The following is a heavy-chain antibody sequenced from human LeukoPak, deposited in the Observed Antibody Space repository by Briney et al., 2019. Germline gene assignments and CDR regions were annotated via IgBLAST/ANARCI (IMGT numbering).Heavy chain of an antibody. CDR3: ARRLHGGFTMVRGVMDNWFDP. J-gene: IGHJ5*02. CDR2: IYYSGST. Sequence: SETLPLTCTVSGGSISSYYWSWIRQPPGKGLEWIGYIYYSGSTNYNPSLKSRVTISVDTSKNQFSLKLSSVTAADTAVYYCARRLHGGFTMVRGVMDNWFDPWGQGTLVTVSS. CDR1: GGSISSYY. V-gene: IGHV4-59*08. D-gene: IGHD3-10*01.